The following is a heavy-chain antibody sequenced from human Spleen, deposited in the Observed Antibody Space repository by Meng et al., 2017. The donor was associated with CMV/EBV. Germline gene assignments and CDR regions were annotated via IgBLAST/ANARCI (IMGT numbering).Heavy chain of an antibody. Sequence: KPSGYTYTNCLGHWVRQAPGQGLEWMGWINPNSGATNSLQKFQGRFTMTSDSSITTAYMELSSLRSDDTAVYYCARLSFFDSPGLDYWGQGTLVTVSS. CDR1: GYTYTNCL. D-gene: IGHD3-16*02. V-gene: IGHV1-2*02. CDR2: INPNSGAT. CDR3: ARLSFFDSPGLDY. J-gene: IGHJ4*02.